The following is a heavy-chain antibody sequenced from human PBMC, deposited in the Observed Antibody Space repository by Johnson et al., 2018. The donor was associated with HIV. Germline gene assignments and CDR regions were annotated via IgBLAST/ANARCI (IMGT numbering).Heavy chain of an antibody. J-gene: IGHJ3*02. CDR3: ARGASILTGYHAFDI. V-gene: IGHV3-30*03. D-gene: IGHD3-9*01. CDR1: GFRFSRHW. CDR2: ISYDGSNK. Sequence: QVQLVESGGGLVQPGGSRRLSCAASGFRFSRHWMSWVRQAPGKGLAWVAVISYDGSNKYYAESVKGRFTISRDNSKNTLYLQMNSLRPEDTALYYCARGASILTGYHAFDIWGQGTMVTVSS.